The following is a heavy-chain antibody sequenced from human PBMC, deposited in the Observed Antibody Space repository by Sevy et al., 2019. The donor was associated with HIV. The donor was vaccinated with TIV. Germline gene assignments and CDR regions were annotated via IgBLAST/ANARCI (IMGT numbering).Heavy chain of an antibody. J-gene: IGHJ6*02. CDR3: ARAGGGEVGSCSSPGLYYYYGMDV. D-gene: IGHD2-15*01. Sequence: ASVKVSCKASGYTFTGYYMHWVRQAPGQGLEWMGWINPNSGGTNYAQKFQGRDTMTRNTSVSTAYMVLSRLSSDHPAVYYCARAGGGEVGSCSSPGLYYYYGMDVWGQGTTVTVSS. CDR2: INPNSGGT. CDR1: GYTFTGYY. V-gene: IGHV1-2*02.